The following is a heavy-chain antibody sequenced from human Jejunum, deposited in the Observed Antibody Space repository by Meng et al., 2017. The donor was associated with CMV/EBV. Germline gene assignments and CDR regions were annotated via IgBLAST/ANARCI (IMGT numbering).Heavy chain of an antibody. J-gene: IGHJ4*02. D-gene: IGHD6-13*01. CDR1: GFPFSSYA. CDR3: VKDGSTSWNSEGDY. CDR2: ISGIGYST. Sequence: GFPFSSYAMTWVRQAPGKGLEWVSAISGIGYSTYYADCVKGRFTMSRDNSKNMIYLQMHSLRVEDTAVYYCVKDGSTSWNSEGDYWGQGTLVTVSS. V-gene: IGHV3-23*01.